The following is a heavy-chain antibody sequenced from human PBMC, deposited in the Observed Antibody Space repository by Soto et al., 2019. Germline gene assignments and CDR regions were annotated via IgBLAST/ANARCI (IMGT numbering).Heavy chain of an antibody. V-gene: IGHV3-30-3*02. D-gene: IGHD2-8*01. J-gene: IGHJ5*02. CDR3: AKPNPKNWFDP. CDR2: ISYDGSNK. CDR1: GFTFSIYA. Sequence: GSLLLACAASGFTFSIYAMHWVRQAAGKGLEWVAVISYDGSNKYYADSVKGRFTISRDNSKNTLYLQMNSLRAEDTAVYYCAKPNPKNWFDPWGQGTPVTVYS.